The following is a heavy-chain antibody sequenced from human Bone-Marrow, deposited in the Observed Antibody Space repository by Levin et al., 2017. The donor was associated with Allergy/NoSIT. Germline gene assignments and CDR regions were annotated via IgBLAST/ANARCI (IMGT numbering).Heavy chain of an antibody. CDR2: IYYSGST. V-gene: IGHV4-59*01. J-gene: IGHJ5*02. Sequence: LSQTLSLTCTVSGGSISSYYWSWIRQPPGKGLEWIGYIYYSGSTNYNPSLKSRVTISVDTSKNQFSLKLSSVTAADTAVYYCARDIAAAGVWFDPWGQGTLVTVSS. CDR1: GGSISSYY. D-gene: IGHD6-13*01. CDR3: ARDIAAAGVWFDP.